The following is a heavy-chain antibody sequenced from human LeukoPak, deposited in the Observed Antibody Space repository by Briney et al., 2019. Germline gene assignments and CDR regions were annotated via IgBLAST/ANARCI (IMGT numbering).Heavy chain of an antibody. CDR2: IYFSGGT. CDR3: ARHYSTCFDY. Sequence: SETLSLTCTVSGGSISSTSSYWGWIRQPPGKGLEWIGNIYFSGGTYYNPSLKSRVTISVDTSKNQFSLNLSSVTAADTAIYYCARHYSTCFDYWGQGTLVTVSS. V-gene: IGHV4-39*01. CDR1: GGSISSTSSY. D-gene: IGHD4-11*01. J-gene: IGHJ4*02.